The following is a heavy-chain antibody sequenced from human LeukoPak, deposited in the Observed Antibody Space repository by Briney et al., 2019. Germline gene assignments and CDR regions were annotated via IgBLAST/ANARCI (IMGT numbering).Heavy chain of an antibody. J-gene: IGHJ4*02. CDR3: ATASSGWSSPNS. CDR1: GGSISSSSYY. CDR2: IYYSGST. D-gene: IGHD6-19*01. V-gene: IGHV4-39*07. Sequence: SETLSLTCTVSGGSISSSSYYWGWIRQPPGKGLEWIGSIYYSGSTYYNPSLKSRVTISVDTSKNQFSLKLSSVTAADTAVYYCATASSGWSSPNSWGQGTLVTVSS.